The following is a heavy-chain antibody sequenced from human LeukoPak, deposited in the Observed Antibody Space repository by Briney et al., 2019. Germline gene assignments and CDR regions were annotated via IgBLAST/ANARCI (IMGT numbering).Heavy chain of an antibody. V-gene: IGHV6-1*01. CDR2: TYYRSKWYS. Sequence: SQTLSLTCAISGDSFSSNRSAWNWIRQSPSRGLEWLGRTYYRSKWYSDYAISVKSRITISPDTTKNQFSLQLNSVTPEDTAVYYCAAGAVAGIIFWGQGTLVTVSS. CDR3: AAGAVAGIIF. CDR1: GDSFSSNRSA. J-gene: IGHJ4*02. D-gene: IGHD6-19*01.